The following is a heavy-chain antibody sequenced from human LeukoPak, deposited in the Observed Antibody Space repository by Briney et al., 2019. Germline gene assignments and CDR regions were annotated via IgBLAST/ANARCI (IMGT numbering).Heavy chain of an antibody. CDR3: ARGAEIVVVVAARGFDY. D-gene: IGHD2-15*01. Sequence: QSGGSLRLSCAASGFTFSSYAMHWVRQAPGKGLEWVAVISYDGSNKYYADSVKGRFTISRDNSKNTLYLQMNSLRAEDTAVYYCARGAEIVVVVAARGFDYWGQGTLVTVSS. CDR2: ISYDGSNK. V-gene: IGHV3-30*04. CDR1: GFTFSSYA. J-gene: IGHJ4*02.